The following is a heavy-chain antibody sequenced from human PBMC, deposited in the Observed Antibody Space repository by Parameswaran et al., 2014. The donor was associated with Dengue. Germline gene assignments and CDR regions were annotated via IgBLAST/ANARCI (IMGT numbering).Heavy chain of an antibody. Sequence: AGGSLRLSCTVSGGSISSSSYYWGWIRQPPGKGLEWIGSIYYSGSTYYNPSLKSRVTISVDTSKNQFSLKLSSVTAADTAVYYCARGEGVYGDSLDYWGQGTLVTVSS. D-gene: IGHD4-17*01. CDR1: GGSISSSSYY. V-gene: IGHV4-39*01. J-gene: IGHJ4*02. CDR2: IYYSGST. CDR3: ARGEGVYGDSLDY.